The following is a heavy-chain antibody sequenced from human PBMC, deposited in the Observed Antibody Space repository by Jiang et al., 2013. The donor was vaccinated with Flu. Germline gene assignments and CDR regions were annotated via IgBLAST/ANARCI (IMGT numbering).Heavy chain of an antibody. Sequence: FTISRDNAKNSLYLQMNSLRAEDTALYYCARSSGPYSSSWYETYYFDYWGQGTLVTVSS. V-gene: IGHV3-20*03. J-gene: IGHJ4*02. D-gene: IGHD6-13*01. CDR3: ARSSGPYSSSWYETYYFDY.